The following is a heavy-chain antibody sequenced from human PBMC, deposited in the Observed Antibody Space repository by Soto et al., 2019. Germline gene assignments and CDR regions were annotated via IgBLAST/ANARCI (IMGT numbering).Heavy chain of an antibody. CDR2: IIPIFGTA. CDR3: ARNSDTAMVTDYFDY. V-gene: IGHV1-69*13. CDR1: GGTFSSYA. J-gene: IGHJ4*02. D-gene: IGHD5-18*01. Sequence: SVKVSCKASGGTFSSYAISWVRQAPGQGLEWMGGIIPIFGTANYAQKFQGRVTITADESTSTAYMELSSLRSEDTAVYYCARNSDTAMVTDYFDYWGQGTLVTVSS.